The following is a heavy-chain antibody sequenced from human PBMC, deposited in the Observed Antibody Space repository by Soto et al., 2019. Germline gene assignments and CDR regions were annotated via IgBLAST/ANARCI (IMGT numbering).Heavy chain of an antibody. J-gene: IGHJ4*02. CDR1: GGSISSGGYS. D-gene: IGHD3-3*01. Sequence: SETLSLTCAVSGGSISSGGYSWSWIRQPPGKGLEWIGYIYHSGSTYYNPSLKSRVTISVDTSKNQFSLKLSSVTAADTAVYYCARAIWSGSRMEGFDVWGQGTLVTVSS. CDR3: ARAIWSGSRMEGFDV. CDR2: IYHSGST. V-gene: IGHV4-30-2*01.